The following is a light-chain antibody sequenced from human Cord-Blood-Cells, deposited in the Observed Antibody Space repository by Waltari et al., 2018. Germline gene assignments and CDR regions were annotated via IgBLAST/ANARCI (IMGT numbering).Light chain of an antibody. CDR2: DAS. CDR3: QQYNSYST. CDR1: QSFSSL. V-gene: IGKV1-5*01. Sequence: DNQMTPAPTTLSASVGERVTITCRANQSFSSLFAWYQQKPGKAPKLLIYDASSLESGVPSRFSGSGSGTEFTLTISSLQPDDFATYYCQQYNSYSTFGQGTKVEIK. J-gene: IGKJ1*01.